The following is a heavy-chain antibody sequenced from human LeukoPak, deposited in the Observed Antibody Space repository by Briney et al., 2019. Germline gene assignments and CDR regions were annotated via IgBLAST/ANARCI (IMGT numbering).Heavy chain of an antibody. V-gene: IGHV4-4*02. J-gene: IGHJ4*02. CDR2: IYHSGST. CDR1: GGSISSSNW. CDR3: ASSPNYYDSSGYGPFDY. D-gene: IGHD3-22*01. Sequence: SETLSLTCAVSGGSISSSNWWSWVRQPPGKGLEWIGEIYHSGSTNYNPSLKSRVTISVDKSKNQFSLKLSSVTAADTAVYYCASSPNYYDSSGYGPFDYWGQGTLVTVSS.